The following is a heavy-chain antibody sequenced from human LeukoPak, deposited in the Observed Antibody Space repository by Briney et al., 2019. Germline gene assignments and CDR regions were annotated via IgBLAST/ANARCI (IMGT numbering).Heavy chain of an antibody. J-gene: IGHJ4*02. CDR3: ARVFHLIDH. Sequence: GGSLRLSCAASGFTFNTYWMHWVRQAPGKGLVWVSRINNDGSDMSYADSVKGRFTISRDNAKNTLYLQMNSLRGEDTAVYYCARVFHLIDHWGQGTLVTASS. V-gene: IGHV3-74*01. CDR2: INNDGSDM. CDR1: GFTFNTYW.